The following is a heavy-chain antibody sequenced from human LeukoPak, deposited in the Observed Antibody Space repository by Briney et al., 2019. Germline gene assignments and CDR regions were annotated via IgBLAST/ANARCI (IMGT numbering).Heavy chain of an antibody. CDR3: ARDQQGLFDY. J-gene: IGHJ4*02. D-gene: IGHD6-13*01. V-gene: IGHV4-61*08. CDR1: GGSISSGDYY. Sequence: SETLSLTCTVSGGSISSGDYYWSWIRQPPGKGLEWIGYIYYSGSTNYNPSLKSRVTISVDTSKNQFSLKLSSVTAADTAVYYCARDQQGLFDYWGQGTLVTVSS. CDR2: IYYSGST.